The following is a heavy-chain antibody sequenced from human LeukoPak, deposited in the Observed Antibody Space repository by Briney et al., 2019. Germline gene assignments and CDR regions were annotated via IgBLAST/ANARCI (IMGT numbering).Heavy chain of an antibody. CDR1: GYSFTSYW. CDR3: ASPSGGYYYGVDY. D-gene: IGHD3-22*01. Sequence: GESLQISCRGSGYSFTSYWIGWGRQMPGKGLEWMGIIYPGDSDTRYSPSFQDQVTISADKSISTAYLQWSSLKASDTAMYYCASPSGGYYYGVDYWGQGTLVTVSS. CDR2: IYPGDSDT. J-gene: IGHJ4*02. V-gene: IGHV5-51*01.